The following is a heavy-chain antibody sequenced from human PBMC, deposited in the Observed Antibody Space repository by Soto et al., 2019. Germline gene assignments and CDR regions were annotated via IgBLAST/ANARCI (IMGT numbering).Heavy chain of an antibody. CDR1: GFTFSSYG. D-gene: IGHD2-2*02. Sequence: GGSLRLSCAASGFTFSSYGMHWVRQAPGKGLEWVAVISYDGSNKYYADSVKGRFTISRDNSKNTLYLQMNSLRAEDTAVYYCATDSGPISDLADYWGQGTLVTVSS. CDR3: ATDSGPISDLADY. V-gene: IGHV3-30*03. J-gene: IGHJ4*02. CDR2: ISYDGSNK.